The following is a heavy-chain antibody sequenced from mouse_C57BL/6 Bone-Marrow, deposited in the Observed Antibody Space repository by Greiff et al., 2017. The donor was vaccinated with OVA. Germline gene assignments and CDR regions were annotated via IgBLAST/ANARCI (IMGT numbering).Heavy chain of an antibody. CDR3: ALYYGSSYLYYFDY. V-gene: IGHV14-3*01. CDR1: GFNIKNTY. CDR2: IDPANGNT. Sequence: EVQLQESVAELVRPGASVKLSCTASGFNIKNTYMHWVKQRPEQGLEWIGRIDPANGNTKYAPKFQGKATITADTSSNTAYLQLSSLTSEDTAIFYCALYYGSSYLYYFDYWGQGTTLTVSS. J-gene: IGHJ2*01. D-gene: IGHD1-1*01.